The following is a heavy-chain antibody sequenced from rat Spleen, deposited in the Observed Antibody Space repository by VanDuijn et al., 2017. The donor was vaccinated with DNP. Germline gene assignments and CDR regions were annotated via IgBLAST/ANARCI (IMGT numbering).Heavy chain of an antibody. CDR3: IRWNSGHFDY. J-gene: IGHJ2*01. CDR2: ISYEGSST. CDR1: GFTFSDYY. D-gene: IGHD4-3*01. V-gene: IGHV5-22*01. Sequence: EVQLVESGGDLVQPGRSLKLFCAASGFTFSDYYMAWVRQAPKKGLEWVASISYEGSSTYYGDSVKGRFTISRDNAKSTLYLQMNSLRSEDMATYYCIRWNSGHFDYWGQGVMVTVSS.